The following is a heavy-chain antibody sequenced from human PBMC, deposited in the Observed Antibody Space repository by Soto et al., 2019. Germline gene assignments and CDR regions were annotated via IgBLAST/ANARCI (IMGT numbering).Heavy chain of an antibody. D-gene: IGHD6-6*01. CDR1: GFTFSSYA. J-gene: IGHJ3*02. CDR3: AKDLGGSSIAARPGAFDI. Sequence: PGGSLRLSCAASGFTFSSYAMSWVRQAPGKGLEWVSAISGSGGSTHYVDSVKGRFTISRDNSKNTLYLQMNSLRAEDTAVYYCAKDLGGSSIAARPGAFDIWGQGTMVTVSS. V-gene: IGHV3-23*01. CDR2: ISGSGGST.